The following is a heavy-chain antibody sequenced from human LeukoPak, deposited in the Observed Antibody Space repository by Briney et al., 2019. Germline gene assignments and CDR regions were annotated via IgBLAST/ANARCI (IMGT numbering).Heavy chain of an antibody. D-gene: IGHD6-13*01. Sequence: GGSLRLSCAASGFTFDDYAMHWVRQAPGKGLEWVSGISWNSGSIGYADSVKGRFTISRDNAKNSLYLQMNSLRAEDTALYYCAKDHYLIAAAGTAFDYWGQGTLVTVSS. CDR2: ISWNSGSI. CDR1: GFTFDDYA. CDR3: AKDHYLIAAAGTAFDY. V-gene: IGHV3-9*01. J-gene: IGHJ4*02.